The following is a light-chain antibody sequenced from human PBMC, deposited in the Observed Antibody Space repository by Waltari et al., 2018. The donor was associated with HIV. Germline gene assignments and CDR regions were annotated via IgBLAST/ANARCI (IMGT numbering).Light chain of an antibody. V-gene: IGLV3-1*01. CDR1: RLGVKY. CDR2: QDF. CDR3: QAWDSRTTSAV. Sequence: SYELTQPPSVSVSPGQTASITCSGDRLGVKYVSWYQQKPGQSPVLVISQDFRRPSGIPERFSGYNSWNTATLTLSGNQAMDEADDYCQAWDSRTTSAVFGGGTKLTVL. J-gene: IGLJ2*01.